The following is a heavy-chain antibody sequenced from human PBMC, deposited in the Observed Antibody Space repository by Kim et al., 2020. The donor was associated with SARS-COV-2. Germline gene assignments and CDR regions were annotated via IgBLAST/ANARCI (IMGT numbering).Heavy chain of an antibody. V-gene: IGHV4-39*01. Sequence: SETLSLTCTVSGGSISSSSYYWGWIRQPPGKGLEWIGSIYYSGSTYYNPSLKSRVTISVDTSKNQFSLKLSSVTAADTAVYYCAIHGYSYGLNYFDYWGQGTLVTVSS. CDR1: GGSISSSSYY. J-gene: IGHJ4*02. CDR3: AIHGYSYGLNYFDY. D-gene: IGHD5-18*01. CDR2: IYYSGST.